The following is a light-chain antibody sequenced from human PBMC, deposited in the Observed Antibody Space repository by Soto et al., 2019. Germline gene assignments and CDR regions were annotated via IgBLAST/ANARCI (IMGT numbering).Light chain of an antibody. J-gene: IGLJ2*01. CDR3: CSYAGSVV. CDR1: SSDVGSYNL. V-gene: IGLV2-23*01. Sequence: QSALTQPASVSGSPGQSITISCTGTSSDVGSYNLVSWYQQHPGKAPKLMIYEGSKRPSGVSNRFSGSKSGNTASLTISGLQAEDEAEYYCCSYAGSVVFGGGTKLTVL. CDR2: EGS.